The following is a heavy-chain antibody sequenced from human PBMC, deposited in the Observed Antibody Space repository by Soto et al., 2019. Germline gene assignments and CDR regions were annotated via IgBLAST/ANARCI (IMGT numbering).Heavy chain of an antibody. CDR3: HIVVVVAATEGLNWYFDL. V-gene: IGHV3-33*01. CDR2: IWYDGSNK. D-gene: IGHD2-15*01. Sequence: QVQLVESGGGVVQPGRSLRLSCAASGFTFSSYGMHWVRQAPGKGLAWVAVIWYDGSNKYYADSVKGRFTISRDNSKNTLYLQMNSLRAEDTAVYFLHIVVVVAATEGLNWYFDLWVRGTLVTVSS. CDR1: GFTFSSYG. J-gene: IGHJ2*01.